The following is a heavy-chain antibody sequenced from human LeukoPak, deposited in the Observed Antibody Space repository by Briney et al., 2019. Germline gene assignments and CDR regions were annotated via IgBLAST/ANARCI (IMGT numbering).Heavy chain of an antibody. D-gene: IGHD5-18*01. Sequence: SSETLSLTCTVSGGSISSSSYYWSWIRQPPGKGLEWIGYISYSGSTKYNPSLKSRVTMSVDTSKNQFSLKLSSVTAADTAMYYCARDSYNYGSGSLDYWGRGTLVTVSS. V-gene: IGHV4-61*01. J-gene: IGHJ4*02. CDR1: GGSISSSSYY. CDR3: ARDSYNYGSGSLDY. CDR2: ISYSGST.